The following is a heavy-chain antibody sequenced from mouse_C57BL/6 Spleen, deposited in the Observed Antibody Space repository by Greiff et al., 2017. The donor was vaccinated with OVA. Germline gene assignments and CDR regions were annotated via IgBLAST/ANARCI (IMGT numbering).Heavy chain of an antibody. CDR2: INPVSGGT. Sequence: VQLQQSGAELVRPGTSVKVSCKASGYAFTNYLIEWVKQRPGQGLEWIGVINPVSGGTNYNEKFKGKATLTADKSSSTAYMQLSSLTSEDSAVYFCARSRPYPYAMDYWGQGTSVTVSS. CDR3: ARSRPYPYAMDY. CDR1: GYAFTNYL. D-gene: IGHD2-10*01. V-gene: IGHV1-54*01. J-gene: IGHJ4*01.